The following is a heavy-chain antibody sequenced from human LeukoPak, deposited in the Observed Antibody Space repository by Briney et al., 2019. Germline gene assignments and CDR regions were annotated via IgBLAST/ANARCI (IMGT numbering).Heavy chain of an antibody. J-gene: IGHJ4*02. CDR3: ARDNRGDGYNPGLDY. V-gene: IGHV4-39*07. CDR2: IYYSGST. Sequence: SETLSLTCTVSGGSISSSSYYWGWIRQPPGKGLEWIGRIYYSGSTYYNPSLKSRVTISVDTSKNQFSLKLSSVTAADTAVYYCARDNRGDGYNPGLDYWGQGTLVTVSS. D-gene: IGHD5-24*01. CDR1: GGSISSSSYY.